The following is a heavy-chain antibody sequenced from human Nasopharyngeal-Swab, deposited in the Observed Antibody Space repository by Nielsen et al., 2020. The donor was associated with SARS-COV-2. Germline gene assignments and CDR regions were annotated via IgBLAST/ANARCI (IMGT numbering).Heavy chain of an antibody. J-gene: IGHJ6*02. Sequence: GESLKISCAASGFTFSSYSMNWVRQAPGKGLEWVSSISSSSSYIYYADSVRGRFTISRDNAKNSLYLQMNSLRAEDTAVYYCARDPPEKISSSWYRYYYYGMDVWGQGTTLTVSS. CDR2: ISSSSSYI. CDR1: GFTFSSYS. CDR3: ARDPPEKISSSWYRYYYYGMDV. D-gene: IGHD6-13*01. V-gene: IGHV3-21*01.